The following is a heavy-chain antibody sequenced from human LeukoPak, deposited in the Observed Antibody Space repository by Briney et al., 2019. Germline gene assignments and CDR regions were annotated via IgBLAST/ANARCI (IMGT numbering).Heavy chain of an antibody. CDR3: AKYGTGYFDY. CDR1: GYTFTSYG. D-gene: IGHD2-8*02. CDR2: VSGNNDNI. J-gene: IGHJ4*02. Sequence: GASVKVSCKASGYTFTSYGISWVRQAPGQGLEWMGWVSGNNDNIDYAQRFQGRIIMTTDTSTSTAYMELRSLRSDDTAVYYCAKYGTGYFDYWGQGTLITVSS. V-gene: IGHV1-18*01.